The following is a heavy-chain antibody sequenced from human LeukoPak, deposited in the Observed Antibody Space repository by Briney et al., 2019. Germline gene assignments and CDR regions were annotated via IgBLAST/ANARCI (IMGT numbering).Heavy chain of an antibody. Sequence: SVKVSCKASGGTFSSYAISWVREAPGQGLEWMGGIIPIFGTANYAQKFQGRVTITADESTSTAYMELGSLRSEDTAVYYCARDGTNWNHPDYYYMDVWGKGTTVTVSS. CDR3: ARDGTNWNHPDYYYMDV. D-gene: IGHD1-14*01. CDR2: IIPIFGTA. CDR1: GGTFSSYA. V-gene: IGHV1-69*13. J-gene: IGHJ6*03.